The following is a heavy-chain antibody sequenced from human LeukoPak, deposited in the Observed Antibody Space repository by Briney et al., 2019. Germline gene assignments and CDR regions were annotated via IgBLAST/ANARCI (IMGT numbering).Heavy chain of an antibody. J-gene: IGHJ4*02. CDR2: IKQDGSEK. CDR1: GFTFSSYW. D-gene: IGHD6-13*01. V-gene: IGHV3-7*01. Sequence: PGGSLRLSCAASGFTFSSYWMSWVRQAPGKGLEWVANIKQDGSEKYYVDSVKGRFTISRDNAKNSLYLQMNSLRAEDTAVYYCASYSSSWTRHFDYWGQGTLVTVSS. CDR3: ASYSSSWTRHFDY.